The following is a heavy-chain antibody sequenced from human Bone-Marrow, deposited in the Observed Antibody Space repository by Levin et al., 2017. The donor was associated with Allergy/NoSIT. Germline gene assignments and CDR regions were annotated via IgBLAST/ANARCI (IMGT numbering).Heavy chain of an antibody. Sequence: QTGGSLRLSCVVSGFSLNSFSMSWVRQAPGKGLEWVSLIRAIDGRTYYAGSVRGRFSISRDNSKNTLYLQMNGLRTEDTAVYYCARSNYCDSATCYDHYNYFGPWGQGTLVAVSS. V-gene: IGHV3-23*01. J-gene: IGHJ5*02. CDR2: IRAIDGRT. CDR1: GFSLNSFS. D-gene: IGHD2/OR15-2a*01. CDR3: ARSNYCDSATCYDHYNYFGP.